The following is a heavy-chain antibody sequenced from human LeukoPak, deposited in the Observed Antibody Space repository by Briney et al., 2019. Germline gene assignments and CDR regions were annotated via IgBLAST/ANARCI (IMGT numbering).Heavy chain of an antibody. CDR1: GFTFSSYG. CDR3: AKERVAVAGPNGFLGHYYHGMDV. V-gene: IGHV3-30*18. CDR2: ISYDGSNK. J-gene: IGHJ6*04. Sequence: GGSLRLSCAASGFTFSSYGMHWVRQAPGKGLEWVAVISYDGSNKYYADSVKGRFTISRDNSKNTLYLQMSSLRAEDTAVYYCAKERVAVAGPNGFLGHYYHGMDVWGKGTTVTVSS. D-gene: IGHD6-19*01.